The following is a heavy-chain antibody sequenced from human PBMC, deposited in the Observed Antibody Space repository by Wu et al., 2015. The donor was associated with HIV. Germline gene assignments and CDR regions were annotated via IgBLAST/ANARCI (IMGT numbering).Heavy chain of an antibody. CDR3: DESLVGFCSGTSCLDL. CDR1: GYTFTDHY. Sequence: QVQLVQSGAELEKPGASVKISCKASGYTFTDHYIHWVRQSPGHGLEWVGIINPSSGSTSYAQHFKDRITMTRDTSTATVYMDLTNLRSADTAVYSCDESLVGFCSGTSCLDLWGQGTLVTVFS. J-gene: IGHJ5*02. CDR2: INPSSGST. D-gene: IGHD2-2*03. V-gene: IGHV1-46*01.